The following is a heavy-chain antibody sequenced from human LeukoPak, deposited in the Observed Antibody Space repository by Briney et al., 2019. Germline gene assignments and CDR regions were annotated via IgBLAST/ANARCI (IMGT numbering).Heavy chain of an antibody. CDR1: VYTFTSYA. CDR3: ARDWRDGDYEIPFDY. Sequence: ASVKVSCKASVYTFTSYAMHWVRQAPGQRLEWMGWINAGNGNTKYSQEFQGRVTITRDTSASTAYMELSSLRSEDMAVYYCARDWRDGDYEIPFDYWGQGTLVTVSS. J-gene: IGHJ4*02. V-gene: IGHV1-3*03. D-gene: IGHD4-17*01. CDR2: INAGNGNT.